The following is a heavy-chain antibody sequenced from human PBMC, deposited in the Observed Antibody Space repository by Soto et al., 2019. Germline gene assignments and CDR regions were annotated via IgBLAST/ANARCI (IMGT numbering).Heavy chain of an antibody. CDR3: AKSWFGESCRFDP. D-gene: IGHD3-10*01. CDR2: ISYDGSNK. J-gene: IGHJ5*02. V-gene: IGHV3-30*18. CDR1: GLTFSSYG. Sequence: GGSLRLSCAASGLTFSSYGMHWVRQAPGKGLEWVAVISYDGSNKYYADSVKGRFTISRDNSKNTLYLQMNSLRAEDTAVYYCAKSWFGESCRFDPWGQGTLVTVSS.